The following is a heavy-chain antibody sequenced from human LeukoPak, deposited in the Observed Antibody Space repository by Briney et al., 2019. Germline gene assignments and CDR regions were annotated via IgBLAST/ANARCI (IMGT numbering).Heavy chain of an antibody. J-gene: IGHJ5*02. CDR2: INPTGGST. CDR3: ARDNSVGDNAWWFDP. Sequence: VASVKVSCKASGYTFTSYYMHWVRQAPGQGLEWMGLINPTGGSTGYAQKFQGRVTMTRDMPTSTDYMELSSLRSEDTAIYYCARDNSVGDNAWWFDPWGQGTLVTVSS. D-gene: IGHD1-26*01. CDR1: GYTFTSYY. V-gene: IGHV1-46*01.